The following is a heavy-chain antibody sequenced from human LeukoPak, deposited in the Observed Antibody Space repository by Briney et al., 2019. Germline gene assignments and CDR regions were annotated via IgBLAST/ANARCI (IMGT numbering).Heavy chain of an antibody. D-gene: IGHD2-2*01. CDR2: ISSSSSYI. V-gene: IGHV3-21*01. CDR1: GFTFSSYS. Sequence: GGSLRLSCAASGFTFSSYSMNWVRQAPGKGLEWVSSISSSSSYIYYADSVKGRFTISRDNAKNSLYLQMNSLRAEDTAVYYCAREGWDVVVPAATNYYYYMDVWGKGTTVTVSS. J-gene: IGHJ6*03. CDR3: AREGWDVVVPAATNYYYYMDV.